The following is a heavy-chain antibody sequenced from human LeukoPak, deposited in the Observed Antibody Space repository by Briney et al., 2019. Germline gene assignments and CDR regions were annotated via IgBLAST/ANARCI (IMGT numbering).Heavy chain of an antibody. V-gene: IGHV1-2*02. CDR2: IDPNRGGT. Sequence: ASVKVSCKAPGYTFTAYYMHWVRHAPGQGVEWMGWIDPNRGGTNFAQKFQGKVTMNRDTFIITAYMELSRLTSDDTAVYYCARGAGTSWFDYWGQGTLVIVSS. CDR3: ARGAGTSWFDY. D-gene: IGHD6-13*01. J-gene: IGHJ4*02. CDR1: GYTFTAYY.